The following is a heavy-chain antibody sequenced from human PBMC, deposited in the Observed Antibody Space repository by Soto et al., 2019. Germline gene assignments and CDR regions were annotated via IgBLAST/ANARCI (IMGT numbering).Heavy chain of an antibody. V-gene: IGHV4-31*03. D-gene: IGHD5-18*01. Sequence: SETLSLTCTVSGGSISSGGYYWSWIRQHPGKGLEWTGYIYYSGSTYYNPSLKSRVTISVDTSKNQFSLKLSSVTAADTAVYYCARIYSYDEPHFDYWGQGTLVTVSS. CDR3: ARIYSYDEPHFDY. J-gene: IGHJ4*02. CDR1: GGSISSGGYY. CDR2: IYYSGST.